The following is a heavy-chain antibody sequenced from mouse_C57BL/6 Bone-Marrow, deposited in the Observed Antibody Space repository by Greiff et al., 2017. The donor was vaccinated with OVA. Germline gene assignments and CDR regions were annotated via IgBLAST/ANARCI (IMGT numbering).Heavy chain of an antibody. CDR3: ASAGCPLAMDY. Sequence: VQLKESVAELVRPGASVTLSCTASGFNIKNTYMHWVKQRPEQGLEWIGRIDPANGNTKYAPKFQGKATITADTSANTAYLQLSSLTSEDTAIYYRASAGCPLAMDYWGQGTSATVTA. CDR1: GFNIKNTY. J-gene: IGHJ4*01. V-gene: IGHV14-3*01. CDR2: IDPANGNT.